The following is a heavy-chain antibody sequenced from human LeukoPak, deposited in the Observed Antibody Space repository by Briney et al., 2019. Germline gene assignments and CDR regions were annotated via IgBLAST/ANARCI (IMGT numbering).Heavy chain of an antibody. CDR1: GGSISSYY. V-gene: IGHV4-59*01. CDR2: IYHSGST. J-gene: IGHJ6*02. D-gene: IGHD5-18*01. Sequence: SETLSLTCTVSGGSISSYYWSWIRQPPGKGLEWIGYIYHSGSTNYNPSLKSRVTISVDTSKNQFSLKLSSVTAADTAVYYCARTWIQRSYYYYGMDVWGQGTTVTVSS. CDR3: ARTWIQRSYYYYGMDV.